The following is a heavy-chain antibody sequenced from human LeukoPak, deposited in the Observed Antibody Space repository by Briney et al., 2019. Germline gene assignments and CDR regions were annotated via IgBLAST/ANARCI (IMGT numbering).Heavy chain of an antibody. V-gene: IGHV4-31*03. D-gene: IGHD3-10*01. J-gene: IGHJ6*02. CDR2: MYYSGST. Sequence: SETLSLTRTVSGGSISSAGYYWSWIRQHPGKGLEWIGYMYYSGSTYYNPSLKSRATISVDTSKNQFSLKLISVTAADTAVYYCARDAEYYYGSGSYSSGIDVWGQGTTVTVSS. CDR1: GGSISSAGYY. CDR3: ARDAEYYYGSGSYSSGIDV.